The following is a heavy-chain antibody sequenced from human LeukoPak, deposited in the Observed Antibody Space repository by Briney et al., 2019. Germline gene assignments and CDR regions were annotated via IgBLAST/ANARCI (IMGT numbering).Heavy chain of an antibody. J-gene: IGHJ5*02. CDR1: GFTFSSYG. CDR2: ISGSGGST. CDR3: ARGGSGWT. D-gene: IGHD6-19*01. Sequence: GGTLRLSCAASGFTFSSYGMSWVRRAPGKGLEWVSAISGSGGSTYYADSVKGRFTISRDNSKNTLYLQMNSLRAEDTAVYYCARGGSGWTWGQGTLVTVSS. V-gene: IGHV3-23*01.